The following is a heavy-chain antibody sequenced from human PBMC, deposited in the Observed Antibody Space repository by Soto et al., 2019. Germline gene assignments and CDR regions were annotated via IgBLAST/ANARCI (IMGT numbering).Heavy chain of an antibody. J-gene: IGHJ4*02. CDR1: GFTFSDYY. V-gene: IGHV3-11*01. D-gene: IGHD2-15*01. CDR3: AKNIVVVVAAMVYFDY. CDR2: ISSSGSTI. Sequence: GGSLRLSCAASGFTFSDYYMSWIRQAPGKGLEWVSYISSSGSTIYYADSVKGRFTISRDNAKNSLYLQMNSLRAEDTAVYYCAKNIVVVVAAMVYFDYWGQGTLVTVSS.